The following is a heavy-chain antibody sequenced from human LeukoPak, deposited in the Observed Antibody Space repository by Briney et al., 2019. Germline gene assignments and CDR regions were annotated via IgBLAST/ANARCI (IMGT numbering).Heavy chain of an antibody. J-gene: IGHJ4*02. D-gene: IGHD6-19*01. CDR2: IYSGGST. CDR1: GFTVSSNY. V-gene: IGHV3-66*01. Sequence: GGSLRPSCAASGFTVSSNYMSWVRQAPGKGLEWVSVIYSGGSTYYADSVKGRFTISRDNSKNTLYLQMNSLRAEDTAVYYCAREGSGWLDYWGQGTLVTVSS. CDR3: AREGSGWLDY.